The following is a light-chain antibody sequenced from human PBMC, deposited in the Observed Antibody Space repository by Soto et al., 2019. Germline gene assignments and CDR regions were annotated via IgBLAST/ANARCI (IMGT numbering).Light chain of an antibody. Sequence: EIAMAQSVDSPSVSLGETSPINYNSIQTVLYSSNNKNHLAWYQQRPGQPPKLLFSWASTRESGVPDRFSASGSGTDFTLSMGSLQAEDVAVYYCQRHCRTPRTFAQGTKVDIK. CDR1: QTVLYSSNNKNH. J-gene: IGKJ1*01. CDR2: WAS. CDR3: QRHCRTPRT. V-gene: IGKV4-1*01.